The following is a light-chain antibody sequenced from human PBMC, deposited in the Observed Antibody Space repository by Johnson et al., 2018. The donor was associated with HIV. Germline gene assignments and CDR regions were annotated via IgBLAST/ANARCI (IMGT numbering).Light chain of an antibody. CDR1: SSNIGNNY. CDR3: GTWDSSLSAYV. Sequence: QSVLTQPPSVSAAPGQKVTISCYGSSSNIGNNYVSWYQQLPGTAPKLLIYENNKRPSGIPDRFSGSKSGTSATLGITGLQTGDEADYYCGTWDSSLSAYVFRTWTKVTVL. V-gene: IGLV1-51*02. CDR2: ENN. J-gene: IGLJ1*01.